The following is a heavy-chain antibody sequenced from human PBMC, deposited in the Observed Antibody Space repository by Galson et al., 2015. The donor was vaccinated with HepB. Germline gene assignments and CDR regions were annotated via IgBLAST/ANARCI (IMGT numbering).Heavy chain of an antibody. CDR1: GGTFSSYA. CDR3: AKDLLNTDIVVVPAAMYFDY. V-gene: IGHV1-69*04. D-gene: IGHD2-2*01. Sequence: SVKVSCKASGGTFSSYAISWVRQAPGQGLEWMGRIIPILGIANYAQKFQGRVTITADKSTSTAYMELSSLRSEDTAVYYCAKDLLNTDIVVVPAAMYFDYWGQGTLVTVSS. CDR2: IIPILGIA. J-gene: IGHJ4*02.